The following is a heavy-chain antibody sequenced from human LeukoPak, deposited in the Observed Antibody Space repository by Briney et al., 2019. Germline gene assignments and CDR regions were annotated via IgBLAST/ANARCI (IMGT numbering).Heavy chain of an antibody. CDR3: ARGSGTRVAPYYFDH. CDR2: ISYDGNNK. Sequence: GGSLRLSCATSGFTFSSSWMSWVRQAPGKGLEWVAVISYDGNNKYFADSVKGRFTISRDNSKNTLYLQVNSLRTEDTAMYYCARGSGTRVAPYYFDHWGQGTLVTVSS. CDR1: GFTFSSSW. J-gene: IGHJ4*02. V-gene: IGHV3-30*03. D-gene: IGHD1-1*01.